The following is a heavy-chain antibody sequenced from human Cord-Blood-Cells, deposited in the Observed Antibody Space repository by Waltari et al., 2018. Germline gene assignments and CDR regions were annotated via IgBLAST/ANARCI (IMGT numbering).Heavy chain of an antibody. CDR3: AATYCGGDCYSGYAFDI. D-gene: IGHD2-21*02. CDR2: ISGSGGST. Sequence: SSYAMSWVRQAPGKGLEWVSAISGSGGSTYYADSVKGRFTISRDNSKNTLYLQMNSLRAEDTAVYYCAATYCGGDCYSGYAFDIWGQGTMVTVSS. V-gene: IGHV3-23*01. J-gene: IGHJ3*02. CDR1: SSYA.